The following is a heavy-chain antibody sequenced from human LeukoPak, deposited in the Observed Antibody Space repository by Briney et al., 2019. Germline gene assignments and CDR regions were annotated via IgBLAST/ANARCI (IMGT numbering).Heavy chain of an antibody. Sequence: GASVKVSCKASGYTFTGYYMHWVRQAPGQGLEWMGGIIPIFGTANYAQKFQGRVTITADESTSTAYMELSSLRSEDTAVYYCARAAGSGYDPMALDYWGQGTLVTVSS. J-gene: IGHJ4*02. CDR1: GYTFTGYY. CDR2: IIPIFGTA. V-gene: IGHV1-69*13. CDR3: ARAAGSGYDPMALDY. D-gene: IGHD5-12*01.